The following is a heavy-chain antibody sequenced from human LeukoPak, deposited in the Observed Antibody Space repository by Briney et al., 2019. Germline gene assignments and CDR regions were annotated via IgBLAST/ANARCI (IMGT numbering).Heavy chain of an antibody. V-gene: IGHV4-59*01. D-gene: IGHD3-10*01. CDR2: IYYSGST. Sequence: SETLSLTCAVYGGSFSGYYWSWIRQPPGKGLEWIGYIYYSGSTNYNPSLKSRVTISVDTSKNQFSLKLSSVTAADTAVYYCARGGRDRDAFDIWGQGTMVTVSS. CDR1: GGSFSGYY. J-gene: IGHJ3*02. CDR3: ARGGRDRDAFDI.